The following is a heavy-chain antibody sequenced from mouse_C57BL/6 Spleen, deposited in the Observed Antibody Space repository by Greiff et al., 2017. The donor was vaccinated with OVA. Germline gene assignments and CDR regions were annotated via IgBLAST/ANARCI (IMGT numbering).Heavy chain of an antibody. V-gene: IGHV1-54*01. CDR1: GYAFTNYL. D-gene: IGHD2-4*01. CDR3: ARELYYDYDD. J-gene: IGHJ4*01. Sequence: VQLQESGAELVRPGTSVKVSCKASGYAFTNYLIEWVKQRPGQGLEWIGVINPGSGGTNYNEKFKGKATLTADKSSSTAYMQLSSLTSEDSAVYFCARELYYDYDDWGQGTSVTVSS. CDR2: INPGSGGT.